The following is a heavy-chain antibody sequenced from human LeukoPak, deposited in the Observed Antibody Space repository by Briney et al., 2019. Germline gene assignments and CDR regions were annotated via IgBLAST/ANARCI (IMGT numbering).Heavy chain of an antibody. D-gene: IGHD3-9*01. CDR1: GYTFTSYA. J-gene: IGHJ6*04. Sequence: GASVKVSCKASGYTFTSYAMRWVRQAPGQRLEWMGWINAGNGNTKYSQKFQGRVTITRDTSASTAYMELSSLRSEDTAVYYCASENYDILTGYYDRPGGYYYYYGMDVWGKGTTVTVSS. CDR3: ASENYDILTGYYDRPGGYYYYYGMDV. V-gene: IGHV1-3*01. CDR2: INAGNGNT.